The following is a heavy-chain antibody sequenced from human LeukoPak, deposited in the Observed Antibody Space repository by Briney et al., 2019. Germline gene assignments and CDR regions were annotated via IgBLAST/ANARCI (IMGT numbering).Heavy chain of an antibody. Sequence: PSETLPLTCTVSGGSISSYYWSWIRQPPGKGLDSIGYIYYSNTNYNPSLKSRVTISVDTSKNQFSLKLSSVTAADTAVYYCAHYYYYGSGLNWFDPWGQGTLVTVSS. D-gene: IGHD3-10*01. CDR2: IYYSNT. CDR3: AHYYYYGSGLNWFDP. CDR1: GGSISSYY. V-gene: IGHV4-59*12. J-gene: IGHJ5*02.